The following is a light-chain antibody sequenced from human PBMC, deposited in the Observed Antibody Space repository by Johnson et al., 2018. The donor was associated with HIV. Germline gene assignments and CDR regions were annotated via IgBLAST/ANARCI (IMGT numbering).Light chain of an antibody. CDR1: SSNIGNNY. CDR2: ENN. Sequence: QSVLTQPPSVSAAPGQKVTISCSGSSSNIGNNYVSWYQQLQGTAPKLLIYENNKRPSGIPDRFSGSKSGTSATLGITGLQTGAEADYYCGTWDSSLSAYVVGTGTKVTVL. V-gene: IGLV1-51*02. J-gene: IGLJ1*01. CDR3: GTWDSSLSAYV.